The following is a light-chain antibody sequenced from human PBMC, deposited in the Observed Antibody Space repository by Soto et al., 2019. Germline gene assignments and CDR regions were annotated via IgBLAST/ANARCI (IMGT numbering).Light chain of an antibody. CDR3: QQYNNWWT. Sequence: EIVMTQSPATLSVSPGERATLSCRASQSVSNNLAWYQKKPGQAPRHLIYGASTRATGIPARFSGSGSGTEFTLTISGLQSEDFAVYYCQQYNNWWTFGQGTRVEIK. V-gene: IGKV3-15*01. CDR2: GAS. J-gene: IGKJ1*01. CDR1: QSVSNN.